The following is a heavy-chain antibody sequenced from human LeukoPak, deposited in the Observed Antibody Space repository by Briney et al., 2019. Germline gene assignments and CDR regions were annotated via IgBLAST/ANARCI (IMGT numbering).Heavy chain of an antibody. J-gene: IGHJ4*02. Sequence: GGSLRLSCAASGFTISSYSMNWVRQAPGKGLEWVSSISSSSSYIYYADSVKGRFTISRDNAKNSLYLQMNSLRAEDTAVYYCARDHSDYVWGSYGGLNYFDYWGQGTLVTVSS. V-gene: IGHV3-21*01. CDR2: ISSSSSYI. CDR1: GFTISSYS. D-gene: IGHD3-16*01. CDR3: ARDHSDYVWGSYGGLNYFDY.